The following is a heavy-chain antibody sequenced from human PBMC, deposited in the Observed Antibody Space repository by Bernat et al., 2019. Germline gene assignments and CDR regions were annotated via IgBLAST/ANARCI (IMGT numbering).Heavy chain of an antibody. D-gene: IGHD3-3*01. CDR3: AGYYDFWSGPSDY. CDR2: IYYSGST. V-gene: IGHV4-39*01. Sequence: QLQLQESGPGLVKPSETLSLTCTVSGGSISSSSYYWGWIRQPPGKGLEWIGSIYYSGSTYYNPSLKSRVTISVDTSKNQSSLKLSSVTAADTAVYYCAGYYDFWSGPSDYWGQGTLVTVSS. J-gene: IGHJ4*02. CDR1: GGSISSSSYY.